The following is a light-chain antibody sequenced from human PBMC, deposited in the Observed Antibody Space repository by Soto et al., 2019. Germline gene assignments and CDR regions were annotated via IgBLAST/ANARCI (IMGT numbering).Light chain of an antibody. J-gene: IGKJ1*01. Sequence: ELVLTQSPGTLSLSPGESATLSCRASQSVSNNYLAWYQQKPGQAPRLLIYGASNRATGITDTFSGSGSGTDFTLTISRLEPEDFAVYYCQQYGSSGTVGQGTKVDI. CDR3: QQYGSSGT. CDR2: GAS. CDR1: QSVSNNY. V-gene: IGKV3-20*01.